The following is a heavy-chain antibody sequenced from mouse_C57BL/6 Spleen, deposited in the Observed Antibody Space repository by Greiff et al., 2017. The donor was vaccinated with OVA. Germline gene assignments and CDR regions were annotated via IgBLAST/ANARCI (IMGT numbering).Heavy chain of an antibody. CDR1: GFTFSSYA. CDR2: ISDGGSYT. Sequence: EVQLVESGGGLVKPGGSLKLSCAASGFTFSSYAMSWVRQTPEKRLEWVATISDGGSYTYYPDNVKGRFTISRDNAKNNLYLQMSHLKSEDTAMYYCARGDWDNAMDYWGQGTSVTVSS. V-gene: IGHV5-4*01. J-gene: IGHJ4*01. D-gene: IGHD4-1*01. CDR3: ARGDWDNAMDY.